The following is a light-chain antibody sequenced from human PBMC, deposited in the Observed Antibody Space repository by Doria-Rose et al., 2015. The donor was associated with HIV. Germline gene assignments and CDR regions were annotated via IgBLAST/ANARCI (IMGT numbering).Light chain of an antibody. J-gene: IGKJ4*01. V-gene: IGKV3-11*01. CDR2: DAS. Sequence: EIVLTQSPATLSLSPGERATPSCRASQSVSSYLAWYQQKPGQAPTLLIYDASSRATGIPARFSGSGSGTDFTLTISSLEPEDFAVYYCQQRSNWPGLTFGGGTKVEIK. CDR1: QSVSSY. CDR3: QQRSNWPGLT.